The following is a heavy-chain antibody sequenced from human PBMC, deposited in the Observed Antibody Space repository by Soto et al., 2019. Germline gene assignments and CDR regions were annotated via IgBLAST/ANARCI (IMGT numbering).Heavy chain of an antibody. D-gene: IGHD2-15*01. CDR2: IWYDGSNK. Sequence: ESGGGVVQPGRSLRLSCAASGFTFSSYGMHWVRQAPGKGLEWVAVIWYDGSNKYYADSVKGRFTISRDNSKNTLYLQMNSLRAEDTAVYYCARGNCSGGSCQERFDPWGQGTLVTVSS. J-gene: IGHJ5*02. CDR3: ARGNCSGGSCQERFDP. V-gene: IGHV3-33*01. CDR1: GFTFSSYG.